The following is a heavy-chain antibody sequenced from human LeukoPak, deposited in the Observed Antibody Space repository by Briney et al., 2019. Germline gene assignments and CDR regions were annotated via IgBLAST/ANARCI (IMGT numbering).Heavy chain of an antibody. J-gene: IGHJ4*02. CDR2: INNIGTST. CDR1: GFTFSSYW. D-gene: IGHD1-26*01. CDR3: TREVSGSSYFDY. V-gene: IGHV3-74*01. Sequence: GGSLRLSCAASGFTFSSYWMHWVRQVPGTGLVWVSRINNIGTSTSYADSVKGRFTISRDNAKNTLYLQMNSLRAEDTAVYYCTREVSGSSYFDYWGQGTLVTVSS.